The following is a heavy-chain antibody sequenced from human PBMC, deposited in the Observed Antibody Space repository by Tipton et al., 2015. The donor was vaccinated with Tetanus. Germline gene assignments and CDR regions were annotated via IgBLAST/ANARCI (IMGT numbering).Heavy chain of an antibody. CDR1: GGSLRGGDHY. J-gene: IGHJ4*02. V-gene: IGHV4-61*08. CDR2: ISSSGST. Sequence: TLSLTCTVSGGSLRGGDHYWSWIRQPPGKGLEWLAYISSSGSTNSNYSLKSRITISRDTSKNQFSLKLAPVTTADTAVYFCAGVTAQRTELYFDHWGQGTLVTVSS. D-gene: IGHD6-13*01. CDR3: AGVTAQRTELYFDH.